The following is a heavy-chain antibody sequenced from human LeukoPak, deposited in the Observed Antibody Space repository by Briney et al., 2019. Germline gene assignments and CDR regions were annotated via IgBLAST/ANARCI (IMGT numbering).Heavy chain of an antibody. CDR2: ISAYNGNT. J-gene: IGHJ4*02. CDR1: GYTFTGYY. V-gene: IGHV1-18*04. D-gene: IGHD1-26*01. CDR3: ARVSGSGSGIQYYFDY. Sequence: GASVKVSCKASGYTFTGYYMHWVRQAPGQGLEWMGWISAYNGNTNYAQKLQGRVTMTTDTSTSTAYMELRSLRSDDTAVYYCARVSGSGSGIQYYFDYWGQGTLVTVSS.